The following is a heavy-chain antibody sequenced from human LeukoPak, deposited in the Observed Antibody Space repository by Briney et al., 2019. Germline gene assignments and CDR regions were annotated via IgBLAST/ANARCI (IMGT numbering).Heavy chain of an antibody. J-gene: IGHJ6*03. D-gene: IGHD6-19*01. V-gene: IGHV3-7*03. CDR2: MIGDGSEI. CDR1: GFTFSNSW. Sequence: GESLRLSCAASGFTFSNSWMTWVRQAPGKGLEWVASMIGDGSEIHYVDSVKGRFTISRDNSKDTLYLQMNSLRAEDTAVYYCAKCSGWFVRGKDYYYYYMDVWGKGTTVTVSS. CDR3: AKCSGWFVRGKDYYYYYMDV.